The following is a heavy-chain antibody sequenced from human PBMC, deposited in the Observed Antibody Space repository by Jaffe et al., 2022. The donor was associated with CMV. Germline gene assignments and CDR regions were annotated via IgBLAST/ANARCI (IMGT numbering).Heavy chain of an antibody. CDR3: ARDFRGAPYYYDSNRPDAFDI. D-gene: IGHD3-22*01. CDR2: ISSSGSTI. Sequence: EVQLVESGGGLVQPGGSLRLSCAASGFTFSSYEMNWVRQAPGKGLEWVSYISSSGSTIYYADSVKGRFTISRDNAKNSLYLQMNSLRAEDTAVYYCARDFRGAPYYYDSNRPDAFDIWGQGTMVTVSS. J-gene: IGHJ3*02. V-gene: IGHV3-48*03. CDR1: GFTFSSYE.